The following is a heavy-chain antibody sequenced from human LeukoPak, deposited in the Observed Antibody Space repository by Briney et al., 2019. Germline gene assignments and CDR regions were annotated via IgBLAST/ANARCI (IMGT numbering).Heavy chain of an antibody. Sequence: SETLSLTCAVYGGSFSGYYWSWICQPPGKGLEWIGEINHSGSTNYNPSLKSRVTISADTSKNQFSLKLSSVTAADTAVYAREGFEQQLGVGECYFDYWGQGTLVTVSS. D-gene: IGHD6-13*01. CDR3: EGFEQQLGVGECYFDY. J-gene: IGHJ4*02. CDR1: GGSFSGYY. CDR2: INHSGST. V-gene: IGHV4-34*01.